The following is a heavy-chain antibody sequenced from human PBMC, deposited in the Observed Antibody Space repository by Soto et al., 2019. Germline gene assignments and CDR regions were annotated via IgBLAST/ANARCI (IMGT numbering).Heavy chain of an antibody. CDR3: ARGQKLGDFDY. D-gene: IGHD3-16*01. Sequence: EVPLVESGGGLVQPGGSLRLSCAASGFTFSSYSMNWVRQAPGKGLEWVSYISSSSSTIYYADSVKGRFTISRDNAKNSLYLQRNSLRDEDTAVYYCARGQKLGDFDYWGQGTLVTVSS. J-gene: IGHJ4*02. CDR1: GFTFSSYS. CDR2: ISSSSSTI. V-gene: IGHV3-48*02.